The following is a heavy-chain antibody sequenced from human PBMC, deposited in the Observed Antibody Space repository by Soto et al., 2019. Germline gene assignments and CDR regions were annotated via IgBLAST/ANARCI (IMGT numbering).Heavy chain of an antibody. D-gene: IGHD2-15*01. CDR1: GYSFTSYW. CDR3: ARPTLYCSGGSCVGYYGMDV. V-gene: IGHV5-51*01. CDR2: IYPGDSDT. Sequence: GESLKISCKGSGYSFTSYWIGWVRQMPGKGLEWMGIIYPGDSDTRYSPSFQGQVTISADKSISTAYLQWSSLKASDTAMYYCARPTLYCSGGSCVGYYGMDVWGQGTTVTVSS. J-gene: IGHJ6*02.